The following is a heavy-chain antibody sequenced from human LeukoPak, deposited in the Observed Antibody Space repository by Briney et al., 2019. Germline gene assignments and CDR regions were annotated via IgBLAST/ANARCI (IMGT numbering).Heavy chain of an antibody. CDR2: IDHREST. J-gene: IGHJ6*02. Sequence: SETLSLTCAVYGGSFSDYYWSWIRQPPGKGLEWIGEIDHRESTTYNPSLKSRVTISVDTSKNQFSLKLNSVTAADTAVYYCASRMYYYYGMDVWGQGTTVIVSS. CDR1: GGSFSDYY. CDR3: ASRMYYYYGMDV. V-gene: IGHV4-34*01.